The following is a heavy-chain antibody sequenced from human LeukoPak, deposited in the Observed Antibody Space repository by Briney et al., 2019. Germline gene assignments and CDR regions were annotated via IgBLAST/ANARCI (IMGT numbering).Heavy chain of an antibody. CDR1: GYTFTGHY. Sequence: ASVKVSCKASGYTFTGHYMHWVRQAPGQGLEWMGWINPKNAGTNYAQKFQGRVTMTRDTSTGTVYMELSRLRSDDTAVYYCARTLYIAAAPGGFDYWGQGTLVTVS. D-gene: IGHD6-13*01. J-gene: IGHJ4*02. V-gene: IGHV1-2*02. CDR3: ARTLYIAAAPGGFDY. CDR2: INPKNAGT.